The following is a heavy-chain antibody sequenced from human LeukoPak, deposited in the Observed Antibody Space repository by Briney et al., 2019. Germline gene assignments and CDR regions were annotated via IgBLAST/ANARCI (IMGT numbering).Heavy chain of an antibody. Sequence: GGSLRLSCAASGFTFSLYAMTWVRQAPGKGLEWVSTITGSGENTFSAESVKGRFTISRDNSENTLYLQMNGLRAEDAAVYYCAKGRTYHYFMDVWGQGTTVTVSS. CDR3: AKGRTYHYFMDV. J-gene: IGHJ6*03. CDR1: GFTFSLYA. CDR2: ITGSGENT. V-gene: IGHV3-23*01.